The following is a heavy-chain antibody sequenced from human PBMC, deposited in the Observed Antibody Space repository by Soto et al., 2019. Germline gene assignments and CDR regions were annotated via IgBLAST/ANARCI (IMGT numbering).Heavy chain of an antibody. D-gene: IGHD6-19*01. V-gene: IGHV3-66*01. CDR1: GFTDSSNY. CDR3: ARDRIAVAGNPEYFQH. Sequence: GGSLRLSCAASGFTDSSNYMSWVRQAPGKGLEWVSVIYSGGSTYYADSVKGRFTISRDNSKNTLYLQMNSLRAEDTAVYYCARDRIAVAGNPEYFQHWGQGTLVTVSS. CDR2: IYSGGST. J-gene: IGHJ1*01.